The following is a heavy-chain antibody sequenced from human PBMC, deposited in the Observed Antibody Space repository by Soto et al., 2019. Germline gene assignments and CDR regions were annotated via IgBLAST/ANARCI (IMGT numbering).Heavy chain of an antibody. CDR2: INHSGST. Sequence: PSETLSLTCAVYGGSFSGHYWSWIRQPPGKGLEWIGEINHSGSTNYNPSLKSRVTISVDTSKNQFSLKLSSVTAEDTAVYYCARAVMAQGSTNFDYWGQGTLVTVSS. J-gene: IGHJ4*02. D-gene: IGHD2-2*01. V-gene: IGHV4-34*01. CDR3: ARAVMAQGSTNFDY. CDR1: GGSFSGHY.